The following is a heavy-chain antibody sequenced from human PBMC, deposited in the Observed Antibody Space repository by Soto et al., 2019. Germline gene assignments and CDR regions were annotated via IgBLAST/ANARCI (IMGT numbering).Heavy chain of an antibody. V-gene: IGHV1-69*01. CDR3: ARSSGGRWPPYYYGMDV. CDR2: IIPIFGTA. Sequence: QVQLVQSGAEVKKPGSSVKVSCKASGGTFSSYAISWVRQAPGQGLEWMGGIIPIFGTANYAQKFQGRVTITADESTSTAYMELSSLRSEDTAVYSCARSSGGRWPPYYYGMDVWGQGTTVTVSS. CDR1: GGTFSSYA. D-gene: IGHD2-15*01. J-gene: IGHJ6*02.